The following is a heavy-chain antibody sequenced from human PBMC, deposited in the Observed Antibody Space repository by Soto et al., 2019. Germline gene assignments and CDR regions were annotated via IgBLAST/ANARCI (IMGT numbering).Heavy chain of an antibody. D-gene: IGHD3-9*01. CDR1: GGSINNYY. CDR3: ARHPQVPYFQQGLDY. J-gene: IGHJ4*02. Sequence: QVQLHESGPGLVKPSETLSLTCTVSGGSINNYYWSWIRQPPGKGLEWIAYIFSTGTTSYNPSLKSRVSASVDTSKNQVSLHLNSMTAADTAVYYCARHPQVPYFQQGLDYWGQGTLVTVSS. V-gene: IGHV4-59*08. CDR2: IFSTGTT.